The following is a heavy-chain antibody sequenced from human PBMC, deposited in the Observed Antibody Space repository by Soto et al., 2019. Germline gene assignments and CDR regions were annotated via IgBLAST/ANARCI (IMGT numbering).Heavy chain of an antibody. J-gene: IGHJ4*02. CDR1: GFSFSSYG. D-gene: IGHD5-18*01. V-gene: IGHV3-33*01. Sequence: QVQLVESGGGVAQPGRSLRLSCAASGFSFSSYGMHWVRQGPGKGLEWVALIYYDGSNKYYADSVKGRFTISRDNSKNTLYLQMNSLRAEDTAVYYCARDEYPGAYSFGYYFDNWGQGTLVTVSS. CDR3: ARDEYPGAYSFGYYFDN. CDR2: IYYDGSNK.